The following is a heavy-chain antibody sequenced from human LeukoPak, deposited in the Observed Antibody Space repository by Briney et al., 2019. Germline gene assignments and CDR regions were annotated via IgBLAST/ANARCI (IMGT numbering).Heavy chain of an antibody. CDR3: ARGGWGYSGYDAAYYYYGMDV. CDR2: MNPNSGNT. J-gene: IGHJ6*02. CDR1: GYTFTSYD. V-gene: IGHV1-8*01. Sequence: ASVKVSCKASGYTFTSYDINWVRQATGQGLEWMGWMNPNSGNTGYAQKFQGRVTMTRNTSISTAYMELSSLRSEDTAVYYCARGGWGYSGYDAAYYYYGMDVWGQGTTVTVSS. D-gene: IGHD5-12*01.